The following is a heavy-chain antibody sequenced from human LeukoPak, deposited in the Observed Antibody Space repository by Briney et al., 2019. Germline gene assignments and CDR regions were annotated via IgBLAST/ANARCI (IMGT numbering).Heavy chain of an antibody. V-gene: IGHV3-30-3*01. CDR2: ISYDGSNK. J-gene: IGHJ4*02. CDR3: AREVNYDRTIDY. CDR1: GFTFSSYA. D-gene: IGHD3-22*01. Sequence: SGGSLRLSCAASGFTFSSYAMHWVRQAPGKGLEWVAVISYDGSNKYYADSVKGRFTISRDNSKNTLYLQMNSLRAEDTAVYYCAREVNYDRTIDYWGQGTLVTVSS.